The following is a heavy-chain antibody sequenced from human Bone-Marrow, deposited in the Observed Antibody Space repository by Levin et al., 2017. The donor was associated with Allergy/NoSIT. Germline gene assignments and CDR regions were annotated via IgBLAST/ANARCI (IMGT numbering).Heavy chain of an antibody. J-gene: IGHJ6*02. Sequence: SQTLSLTCNVSGVSIHNYFLSWIRQPPGKGLEWIGYIYSTASSSYNPSLKNRVTMSIETSKNQVSLKLRSVTAADTAVYYCARAGDWESSVWYGTKDYAMEFWGQGTTVTVSS. CDR1: GVSIHNYF. CDR2: IYSTASS. V-gene: IGHV4-59*01. CDR3: ARAGDWESSVWYGTKDYAMEF. D-gene: IGHD6-19*01.